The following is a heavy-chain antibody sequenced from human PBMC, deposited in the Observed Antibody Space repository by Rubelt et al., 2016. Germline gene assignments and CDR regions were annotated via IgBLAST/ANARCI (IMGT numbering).Heavy chain of an antibody. CDR3: ARANHGDYEDY. Sequence: QVQLVQSGAEVKKPGASVKVSCKASGYTFSTYGISWVRQAPGQGLEWMGWNDAGNGDTKYSQKLKDRVSITRDASANTAYMELSSLRSEDTAVYYCARANHGDYEDYWGQGTLVTVSS. CDR2: NDAGNGDT. D-gene: IGHD4-17*01. CDR1: GYTFSTYG. J-gene: IGHJ4*02. V-gene: IGHV1-18*04.